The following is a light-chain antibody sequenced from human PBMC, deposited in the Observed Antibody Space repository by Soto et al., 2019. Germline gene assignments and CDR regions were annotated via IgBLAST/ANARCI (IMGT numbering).Light chain of an antibody. J-gene: IGLJ2*01. V-gene: IGLV2-14*01. CDR3: SSYRSGTILV. CDR2: DVS. CDR1: SSDIGGYNY. Sequence: QSALTQPASVSGSHGQSITISCTGTSSDIGGYNYVSWYQQHPGKAPKLMIYDVSNRPSGVSNRFSGSKSGNTASLTISGLQAEDEADYYCSSYRSGTILVFGGGTKLTVL.